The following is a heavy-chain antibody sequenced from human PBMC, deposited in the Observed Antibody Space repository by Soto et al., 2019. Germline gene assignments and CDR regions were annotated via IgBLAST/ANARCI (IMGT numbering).Heavy chain of an antibody. CDR3: AKAGYCSGGSCLYYYGMDV. V-gene: IGHV3-30*18. J-gene: IGHJ6*02. D-gene: IGHD2-15*01. CDR2: ISYDGSNK. CDR1: GFTFSSYG. Sequence: QVQLVESGGGVVQPGRSLRLSCAASGFTFSSYGMHWVRQAPGKGLEWVAVISYDGSNKYYADSVKGRFTISRDNSKNTLYLQMNSLRAEDTAVYYCAKAGYCSGGSCLYYYGMDVWGQGTTVTVSS.